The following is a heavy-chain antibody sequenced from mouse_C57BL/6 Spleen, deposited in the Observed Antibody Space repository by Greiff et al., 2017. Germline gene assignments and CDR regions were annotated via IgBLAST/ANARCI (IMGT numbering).Heavy chain of an antibody. CDR2: ISSGGDYI. CDR1: GFTFSSYA. CDR3: TRDITTAYFGY. V-gene: IGHV5-9-1*02. Sequence: EVKLMESGEGLVKPGGSLKLSCAASGFTFSSYAMSWVRQTPEKRLEWVAYISSGGDYIYYADTVKGRVTISRDNARNTLYMQMSSLKSEYTAMYYCTRDITTAYFGYWGQGTTLTVSS. J-gene: IGHJ2*01. D-gene: IGHD1-2*01.